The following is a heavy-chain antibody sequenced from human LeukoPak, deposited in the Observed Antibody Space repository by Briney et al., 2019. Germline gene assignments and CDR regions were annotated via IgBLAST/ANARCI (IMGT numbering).Heavy chain of an antibody. CDR2: INSDGSST. D-gene: IGHD2-2*01. CDR1: GFTFSSYW. CDR3: AKDPGVVPAHYFDY. J-gene: IGHJ4*02. Sequence: GGSLRLSCAASGFTFSSYWMHWVRQLPGKGLVWVSRINSDGSSTSYADSVKGRFTISRDNAKNTLSLQMNSLRAEDTAVYYCAKDPGVVPAHYFDYWGQGILVTVSS. V-gene: IGHV3-74*01.